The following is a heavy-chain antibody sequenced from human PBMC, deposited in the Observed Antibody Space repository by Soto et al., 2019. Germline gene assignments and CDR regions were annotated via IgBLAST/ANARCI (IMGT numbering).Heavy chain of an antibody. J-gene: IGHJ3*01. CDR1: GYNFRNFG. CDR2: ISGYNGRT. V-gene: IGHV1-18*01. CDR3: AREGYSSGFDPFDF. D-gene: IGHD5-18*01. Sequence: QVQLEQSGDAVKKPGASVKVSCMASGYNFRNFGITWVRQASGLGLEWLGWISGYNGRTSSARNFRDRVVLTTDTATNTAYMELRSLTSDDTAIYYCAREGYSSGFDPFDFWGQGTKVTVSS.